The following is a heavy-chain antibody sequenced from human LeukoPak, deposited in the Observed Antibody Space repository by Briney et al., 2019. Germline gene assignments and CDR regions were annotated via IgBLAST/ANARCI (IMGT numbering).Heavy chain of an antibody. CDR1: GFTFSTSW. J-gene: IGHJ4*02. D-gene: IGHD5-18*01. Sequence: GGSVRLSCAASGFTFSTSWMDWVRQAPGKGLEWVAKIKEDGSQKYYVDSVKGRFTISKDNAKNSLYLQMNSLRPEDTAVYYCARDRGYSSFDYWGQGTLVTVPS. CDR3: ARDRGYSSFDY. V-gene: IGHV3-7*05. CDR2: IKEDGSQK.